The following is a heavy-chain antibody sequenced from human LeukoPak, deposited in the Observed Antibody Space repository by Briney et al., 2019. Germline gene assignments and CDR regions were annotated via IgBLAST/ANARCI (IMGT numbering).Heavy chain of an antibody. D-gene: IGHD2-15*01. Sequence: SSETLSLTCSVSGDSVSSFYWNWIRQSPGRGLEWIGNIHYSGSSIYNPSLRSRVTMSIDTSKKQFFLKLTSVTAADTAVYYCVLAPNSNWFDFWGQGTLVTVSS. CDR1: GDSVSSFY. CDR2: IHYSGSS. CDR3: VLAPNSNWFDF. V-gene: IGHV4-59*08. J-gene: IGHJ4*02.